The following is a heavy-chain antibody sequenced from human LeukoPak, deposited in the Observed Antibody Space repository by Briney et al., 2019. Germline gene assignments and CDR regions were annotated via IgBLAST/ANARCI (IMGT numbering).Heavy chain of an antibody. CDR3: ARDPPAEAINTYA. Sequence: GGSLRLSCAASGVTVSNNYMRWVGQAPGKGPEWVSLIYSGGDTFYADAVKGRFTISRDGSKNTLYLQMNSLRAEDTAVYYCARDPPAEAINTYAWGQGTLVTVSS. D-gene: IGHD6-13*01. J-gene: IGHJ5*02. CDR1: GVTVSNNY. CDR2: IYSGGDT. V-gene: IGHV3-66*01.